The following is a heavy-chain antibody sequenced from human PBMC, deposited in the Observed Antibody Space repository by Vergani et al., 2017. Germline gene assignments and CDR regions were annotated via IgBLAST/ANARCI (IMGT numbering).Heavy chain of an antibody. D-gene: IGHD1-14*01. Sequence: QVQLVKSGGGVVQPGRSLRLSCAASGFTFSSYGMHWVRQAPGKGLEWVAVIWYDGSNKYYADSVKGRFTISRDNSKNTLYLQMNSLRAEDTAVYYCAKDRGALTGFDPWGQGTLVTVSS. V-gene: IGHV3-33*06. CDR2: IWYDGSNK. J-gene: IGHJ5*02. CDR1: GFTFSSYG. CDR3: AKDRGALTGFDP.